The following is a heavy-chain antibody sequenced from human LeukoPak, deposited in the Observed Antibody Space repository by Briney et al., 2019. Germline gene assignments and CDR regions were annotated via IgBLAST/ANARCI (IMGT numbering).Heavy chain of an antibody. CDR1: GXTFSHYG. V-gene: IGHV3-30*18. D-gene: IGHD1-26*01. Sequence: GGSLRLSCAASGXTFSHYGMQWVRQAPGKGLEWVVVLSYDGSNEYYADSVKGRVTISRDNSKNTLFLQMNSLRAEDTAVYYCAKRVGAIHDAFDIWGQGTMATVSS. CDR2: LSYDGSNE. CDR3: AKRVGAIHDAFDI. J-gene: IGHJ3*02.